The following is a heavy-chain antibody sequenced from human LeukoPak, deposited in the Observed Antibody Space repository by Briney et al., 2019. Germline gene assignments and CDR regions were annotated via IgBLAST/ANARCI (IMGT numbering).Heavy chain of an antibody. Sequence: TGGSLRPSCAASGFTFSTYEMNWVRQAPGKGLEWVSYISGSGSNIYYADSVKGRFTISGDNAKHSLYLQMNSLRVEDTAVYYCAREKNYNGMDVWGQGTTVTVSS. CDR3: AREKNYNGMDV. V-gene: IGHV3-48*03. CDR2: ISGSGSNI. J-gene: IGHJ6*02. CDR1: GFTFSTYE.